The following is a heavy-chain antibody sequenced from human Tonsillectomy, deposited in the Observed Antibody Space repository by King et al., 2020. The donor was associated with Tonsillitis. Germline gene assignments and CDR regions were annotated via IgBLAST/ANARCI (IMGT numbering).Heavy chain of an antibody. J-gene: IGHJ6*02. Sequence: HVQLVESGGGVVQPGRSLRLSCAASGFTFRSYAMHWVRQAPGKGLEWVAVISYDGSNKYYADSVKGRFTISRDNSKNTLYLQMNSLRAEDTALYYCAKENDSRRAYFYYGMDVWGQGTTVTVSS. CDR2: ISYDGSNK. D-gene: IGHD3-22*01. V-gene: IGHV3-33*05. CDR3: AKENDSRRAYFYYGMDV. CDR1: GFTFRSYA.